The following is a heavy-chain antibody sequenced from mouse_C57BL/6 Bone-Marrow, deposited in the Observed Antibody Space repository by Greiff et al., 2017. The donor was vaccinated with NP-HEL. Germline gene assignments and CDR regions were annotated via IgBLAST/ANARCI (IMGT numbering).Heavy chain of an antibody. Sequence: EVKLMESGGGLVKPGGSLKLSCAASGFTFSSYAMSWVRQTPEKRLEWVATISDGGSYTYYPDNVKGRFTISRDNAKNNLYLQMSHLKSEDTAMYYCARETTVVATDAMDYWGQGTSVTVSS. CDR1: GFTFSSYA. D-gene: IGHD1-1*01. CDR3: ARETTVVATDAMDY. V-gene: IGHV5-4*01. J-gene: IGHJ4*01. CDR2: ISDGGSYT.